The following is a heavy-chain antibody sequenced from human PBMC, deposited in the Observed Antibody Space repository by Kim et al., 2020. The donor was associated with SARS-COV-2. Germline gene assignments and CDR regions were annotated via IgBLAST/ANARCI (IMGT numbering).Heavy chain of an antibody. CDR3: ARDLVPAAIRWYYYYGMDV. D-gene: IGHD2-2*02. V-gene: IGHV3-11*06. J-gene: IGHJ6*01. CDR1: GFTFSDYY. Sequence: GGSLRLSCAASGFTFSDYYMSWIRQAPGKGLEWVSYISSSSSYTNYADXVKGRFTISRHNAKNSLYLQMNSLRAEDTAVXXXARDLVPAAIRWYYYYGMDVWXXGTXVTVSS. CDR2: ISSSSSYT.